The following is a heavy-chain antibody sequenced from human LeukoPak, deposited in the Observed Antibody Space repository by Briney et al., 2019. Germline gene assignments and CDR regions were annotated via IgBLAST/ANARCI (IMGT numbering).Heavy chain of an antibody. CDR2: LRGGGVAI. Sequence: GGSLRLSCAASGFTFSNHAMSGVRQAPAKGLQWVSALRGGGVAIYYADSVKGRYTISRDNSKNTLYLQMNSLRAEDTAVYYCAKDGFDYYDSSGYYYFNSWGQRTLVTVSS. V-gene: IGHV3-23*01. CDR1: GFTFSNHA. J-gene: IGHJ4*02. CDR3: AKDGFDYYDSSGYYYFNS. D-gene: IGHD3-22*01.